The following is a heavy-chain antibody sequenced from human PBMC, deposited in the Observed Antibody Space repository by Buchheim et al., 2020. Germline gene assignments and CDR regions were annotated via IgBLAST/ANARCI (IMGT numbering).Heavy chain of an antibody. CDR2: ISSSSSYI. V-gene: IGHV3-21*01. D-gene: IGHD6-13*01. Sequence: EVQLVESGGGLVKPGGSLRLSCAASGFTFSSYSMNWVRQAPGKGLEWVSSISSSSSYIYYADSVKGRFTISRDNAKNSLYLQMNSPRAEDTAVYYCARDNSPIIAAAGRLIDYWGQGTL. J-gene: IGHJ4*02. CDR1: GFTFSSYS. CDR3: ARDNSPIIAAAGRLIDY.